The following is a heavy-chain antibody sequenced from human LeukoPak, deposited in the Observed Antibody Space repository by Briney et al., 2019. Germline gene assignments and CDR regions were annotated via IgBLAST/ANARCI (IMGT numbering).Heavy chain of an antibody. J-gene: IGHJ4*02. CDR2: MYSGGAT. V-gene: IGHV3-66*01. D-gene: IGHD4-11*01. CDR1: GVTASSSY. Sequence: PGGSLRLSCAASGVTASSSYMSWVRQAPGKGLEWVSIMYSGGATDYADSVRGRFTISRDNSQNTMYIQMHSLRVEDTAVYYCARDPSPYYSDYGHWGQGPLVTVSS. CDR3: ARDPSPYYSDYGH.